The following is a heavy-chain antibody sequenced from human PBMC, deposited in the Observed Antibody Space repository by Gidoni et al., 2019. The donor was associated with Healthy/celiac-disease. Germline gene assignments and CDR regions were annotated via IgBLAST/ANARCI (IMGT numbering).Heavy chain of an antibody. CDR1: GCSLSRSRYY. J-gene: IGHJ6*02. CDR2: IYYSGST. D-gene: IGHD1-26*01. CDR3: AGSPSPNYYYYYGMDV. Sequence: QLQLQESCPGLVKPSEPLSLPCTVSGCSLSRSRYYWGWIRQPPGKGLEWIRSIYYSGSTYYNPSLKSRVTISVDTSKNQFSLKLSSVTAADTAVYYCAGSPSPNYYYYYGMDVWGQGTTVTVSS. V-gene: IGHV4-39*07.